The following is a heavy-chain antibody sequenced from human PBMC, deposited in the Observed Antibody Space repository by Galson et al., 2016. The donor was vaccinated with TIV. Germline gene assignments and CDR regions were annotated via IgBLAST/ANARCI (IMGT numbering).Heavy chain of an antibody. CDR2: IDWDDDK. J-gene: IGHJ4*02. Sequence: PALVKPTQTLTLTCTFSGFSLSTYGMSVGWIRQPPGKALEWLARIDWDDDKFYNSSLKTRLTISKDISRNQVVLTMTNMDPVDTATYYCARAPISIFGLVTSYYFDYWGQGTLVTVSS. CDR1: GFSLSTYGMS. V-gene: IGHV2-70*17. CDR3: ARAPISIFGLVTSYYFDY. D-gene: IGHD3-3*01.